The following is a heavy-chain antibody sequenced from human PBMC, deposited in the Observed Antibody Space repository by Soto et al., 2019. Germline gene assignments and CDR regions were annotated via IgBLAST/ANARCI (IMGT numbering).Heavy chain of an antibody. CDR1: GFTFTSSA. CDR3: AASGFGYSSGWYDMDV. V-gene: IGHV1-58*01. D-gene: IGHD6-19*01. Sequence: SVNVSCKASGFTFTSSAVQWVRQARGQRLEWIGWIVVGSGNTNYAQKFQERVTITRDMSTSTAYMELSSLRPEDTAVYYCAASGFGYSSGWYDMDVWGQGTTVTVSS. J-gene: IGHJ6*02. CDR2: IVVGSGNT.